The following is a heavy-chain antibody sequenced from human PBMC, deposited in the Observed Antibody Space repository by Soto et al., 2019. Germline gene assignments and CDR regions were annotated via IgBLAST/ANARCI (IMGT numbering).Heavy chain of an antibody. Sequence: QVQLVESGGGVVQPGRSLRLSCAASGFTFSSYGMHWVRQAPGKGLEWVAVIWYDGSNKNYADSVKGRFTISRDNSKNALYLQMKSLGGEDTAVYYCAREGGGDYALDYWGQGTLVTVSS. CDR3: AREGGGDYALDY. V-gene: IGHV3-33*01. CDR2: IWYDGSNK. CDR1: GFTFSSYG. J-gene: IGHJ4*02. D-gene: IGHD4-17*01.